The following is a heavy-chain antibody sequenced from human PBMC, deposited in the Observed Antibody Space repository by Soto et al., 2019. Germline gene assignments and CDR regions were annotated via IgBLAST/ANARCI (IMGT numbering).Heavy chain of an antibody. CDR1: GYSFTSYW. CDR2: IYPGDSDT. J-gene: IGHJ3*02. CDR3: ARWGQRLFSDDAFGI. V-gene: IGHV5-51*01. D-gene: IGHD6-25*01. Sequence: PGESLKISCKGSGYSFTSYWIGWVRQMPGKGLEWMGIIYPGDSDTRYSLSFQGQVTISADKSISTAYLQWSSLKASDTAMYYCARWGQRLFSDDAFGIWGQGTVVTVSS.